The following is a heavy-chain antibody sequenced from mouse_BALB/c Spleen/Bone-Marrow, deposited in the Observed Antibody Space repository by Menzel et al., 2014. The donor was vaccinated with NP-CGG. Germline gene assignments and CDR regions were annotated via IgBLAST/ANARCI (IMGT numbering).Heavy chain of an antibody. CDR2: ISSGGST. V-gene: IGHV5-6-5*01. D-gene: IGHD2-10*02. J-gene: IGHJ4*01. Sequence: DVMLVESGGGLVKPGGSLKLSCAASGFTFSSYAMSWVRQTPETRLEWVASISSGGSTYYPDSVKGRFTISRDNARNIMYPQMSSLRSEDTAMYCCAREEYGQKVYAMDYWGQGTSVTVSS. CDR3: AREEYGQKVYAMDY. CDR1: GFTFSSYA.